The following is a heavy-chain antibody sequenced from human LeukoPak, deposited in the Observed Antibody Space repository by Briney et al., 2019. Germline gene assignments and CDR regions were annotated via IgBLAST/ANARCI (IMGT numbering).Heavy chain of an antibody. CDR3: ARGKLGMEAFDI. Sequence: PSETLSLTCTVSGGSINDYYWSWIRQPPGKGLEWIGYIYNTGSTNYNPSLKSRVTISADTSKNQFSLKLSSVTAADTAVYYCARGKLGMEAFDIWGQGTMVTVSS. CDR2: IYNTGST. D-gene: IGHD7-27*01. J-gene: IGHJ3*02. CDR1: GGSINDYY. V-gene: IGHV4-59*01.